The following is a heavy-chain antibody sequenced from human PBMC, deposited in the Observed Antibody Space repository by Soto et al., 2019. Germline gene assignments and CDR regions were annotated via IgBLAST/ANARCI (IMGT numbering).Heavy chain of an antibody. Sequence: PSETLSLTCTVSCGSIRSYYWNWIRQPAGKGLEWIGRIYTSGSTNYNPSLKSRVTMLVDTSKNQFSLKLSPVTAADTAVYYCAGIAEAIYYGMDVWGQGTTVTVSS. D-gene: IGHD6-13*01. J-gene: IGHJ6*02. CDR3: AGIAEAIYYGMDV. CDR2: IYTSGST. V-gene: IGHV4-4*07. CDR1: CGSIRSYY.